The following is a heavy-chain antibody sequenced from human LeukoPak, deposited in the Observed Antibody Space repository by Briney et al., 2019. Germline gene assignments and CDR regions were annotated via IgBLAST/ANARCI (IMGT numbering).Heavy chain of an antibody. Sequence: PGRSLRLSCAASGFTFSSYAMHWVRQAPGKGLEWVAVISYDGSNKYYADSVKGRFTISRDNSKNTLYLQMNSLRAEDTAVYYCAREGSYYGDLDYWGQGTLVTVSS. CDR2: ISYDGSNK. J-gene: IGHJ4*02. V-gene: IGHV3-30-3*01. D-gene: IGHD1-26*01. CDR3: AREGSYYGDLDY. CDR1: GFTFSSYA.